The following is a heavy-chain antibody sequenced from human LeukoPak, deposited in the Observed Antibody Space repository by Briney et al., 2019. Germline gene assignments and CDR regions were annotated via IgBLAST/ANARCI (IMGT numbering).Heavy chain of an antibody. CDR1: GFTFSSYW. J-gene: IGHJ4*02. V-gene: IGHV3-7*01. CDR3: ARDRYDYVWGSYWDY. Sequence: PGGSLRLSCAASGFTFSSYWMSWVRQAPGKGLEWVANIKQDGSEKYYVDSVKGRFTISRDNAKNSLYLQMNSLRAEDTAVYYCARDRYDYVWGSYWDYWGQGTLVTISS. CDR2: IKQDGSEK. D-gene: IGHD3-16*01.